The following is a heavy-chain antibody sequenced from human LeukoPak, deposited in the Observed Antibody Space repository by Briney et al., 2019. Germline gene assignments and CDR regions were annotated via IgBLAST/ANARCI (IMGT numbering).Heavy chain of an antibody. CDR1: GFTFEAFA. CDR2: ITGGGEST. CDR3: AREGAAAGTEAGYYYYMDV. J-gene: IGHJ6*03. Sequence: GGSLRLSCAASGFTFEAFAMSWVRQAPGKGLEWVAVITGGGESTYYADSVKGRFTISRDNSKNTLYLQMNSLRAEDTAVYYCAREGAAAGTEAGYYYYMDVWGKGTTVTVSS. V-gene: IGHV3-23*01. D-gene: IGHD6-13*01.